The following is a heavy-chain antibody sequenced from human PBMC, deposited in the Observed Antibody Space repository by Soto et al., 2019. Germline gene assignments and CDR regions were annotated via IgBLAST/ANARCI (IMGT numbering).Heavy chain of an antibody. CDR3: ARDLGYCGGDCYSAFDI. CDR1: GFTFSSYA. D-gene: IGHD2-21*02. J-gene: IGHJ3*02. Sequence: LRLSCAASGFTFSSYAMHWVRQAPGKGLEWVAVISYDGSNKYYADSVKGRFTISRDNSKNTLYLQMNSLRAEDTAVYYCARDLGYCGGDCYSAFDIWGQGTMVTVSS. V-gene: IGHV3-30-3*01. CDR2: ISYDGSNK.